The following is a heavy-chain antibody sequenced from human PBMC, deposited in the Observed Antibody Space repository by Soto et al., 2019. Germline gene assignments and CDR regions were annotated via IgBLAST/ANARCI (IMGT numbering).Heavy chain of an antibody. CDR2: IYPGDSDT. D-gene: IGHD2-2*01. CDR3: AKRGKESTRSFWFDP. J-gene: IGHJ5*02. V-gene: IGHV5-51*01. CDR1: GYSFTSDW. Sequence: GESLKISCNSSGYSFTSDWIAWVRQMPGKGLEWMGIIYPGDSDTRYSPSFQGQVTISVDKSISTAYLQWSSLKASDTAIYYCAKRGKESTRSFWFDPWGQGTLVTVSS.